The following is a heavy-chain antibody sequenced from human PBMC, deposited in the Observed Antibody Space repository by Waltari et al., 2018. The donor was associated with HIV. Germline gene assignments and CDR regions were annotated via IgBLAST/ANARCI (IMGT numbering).Heavy chain of an antibody. CDR2: IDPNSGGT. V-gene: IGHV1-2*02. Sequence: QVQLVQSGAEVTKPGASVKVSCKASGYTLPVYYMHWVRQAPGQGLEWMGWIDPNSGGTNYAQKFQGRVTMTRDTSISTAYMELSRLRSDDTAVYYCARDTPDAYYYDTSGYWSWGQGTLVTVSS. CDR3: ARDTPDAYYYDTSGYWS. CDR1: GYTLPVYY. D-gene: IGHD3-22*01. J-gene: IGHJ5*02.